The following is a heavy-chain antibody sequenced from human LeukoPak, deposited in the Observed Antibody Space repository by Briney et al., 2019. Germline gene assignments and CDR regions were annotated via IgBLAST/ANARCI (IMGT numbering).Heavy chain of an antibody. CDR1: GGSISSGDYY. CDR2: IYYSGST. CDR3: ASVPGSPGGRHWFDP. Sequence: PSETLSLTCTVSGGSISSGDYYWSWIRQPPGKGLEWIGYIYYSGSTYYNPSLKSRVTISVDTSKNQFSLKLSSVTAADTAVYYCASVPGSPGGRHWFDPWGQGTLVTVSS. V-gene: IGHV4-30-4*01. D-gene: IGHD3-16*01. J-gene: IGHJ5*02.